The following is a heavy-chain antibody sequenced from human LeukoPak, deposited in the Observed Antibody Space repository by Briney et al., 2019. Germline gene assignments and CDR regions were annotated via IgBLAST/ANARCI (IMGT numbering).Heavy chain of an antibody. D-gene: IGHD2-21*02. J-gene: IGHJ4*02. CDR2: ISGSGDST. CDR3: AKDRLLNCRGDCYIFDY. CDR1: GFTLRGYV. Sequence: TGGSLRLSCVASGFTLRGYVMNWVRQTPGKGLEWVSSISGSGDSTFYADSVKGRFSISRDNSKNTLYLQVNGLRTEDTAVYYCAKDRLLNCRGDCYIFDYWGQGTVVTVSS. V-gene: IGHV3-23*01.